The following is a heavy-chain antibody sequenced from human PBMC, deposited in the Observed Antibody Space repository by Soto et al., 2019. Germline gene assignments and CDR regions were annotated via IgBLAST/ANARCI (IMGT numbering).Heavy chain of an antibody. J-gene: IGHJ4*02. CDR1: GFTFSIYA. CDR3: AKGAAAGTGTTIEY. D-gene: IGHD1-7*01. V-gene: IGHV3-23*01. CDR2: ISGSGGST. Sequence: LRLSCTSSGFTFSIYAMSLVRQAPGKGLEWVSDISGSGGSTNYADSVKGRFTVSRDNSKNTLYVQMNSLRAEDTAAYYCAKGAAAGTGTTIEYSGQGTLVTVSS.